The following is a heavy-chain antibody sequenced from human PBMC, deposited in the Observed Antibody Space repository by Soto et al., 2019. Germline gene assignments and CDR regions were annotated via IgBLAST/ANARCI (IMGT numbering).Heavy chain of an antibody. J-gene: IGHJ4*02. CDR1: GYTFTSYG. D-gene: IGHD6-19*01. Sequence: QVQLVQSGAEVKKPGASVKVSCKASGYTFTSYGISWVRQAPGQGLEWMGWISAYNGNTNYAQKLQGRVTMTTDTSTRTAYMELRRLRFDDTAVYYCARHNSGIAVAGDDYLGQGTLVTVSS. CDR2: ISAYNGNT. CDR3: ARHNSGIAVAGDDY. V-gene: IGHV1-18*01.